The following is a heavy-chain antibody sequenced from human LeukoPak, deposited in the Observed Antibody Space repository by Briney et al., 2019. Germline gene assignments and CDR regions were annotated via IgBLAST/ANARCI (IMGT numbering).Heavy chain of an antibody. CDR2: IRYDGSNK. V-gene: IGHV3-30*02. J-gene: IGHJ4*02. Sequence: PGGSLRLSCAASGFTFSSYGMHWVRQAPGKGLEWVAFIRYDGSNKYYADSVKGRFTISRDNSKNTVYLQMDSLRPEDTAVYYCAKGGATVTDYWGQGTLVTVSS. CDR1: GFTFSSYG. CDR3: AKGGATVTDY. D-gene: IGHD4-17*01.